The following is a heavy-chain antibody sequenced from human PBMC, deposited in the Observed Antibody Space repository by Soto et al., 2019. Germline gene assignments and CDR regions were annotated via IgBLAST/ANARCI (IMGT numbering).Heavy chain of an antibody. CDR3: ARDRSYGFFYYGMDV. V-gene: IGHV3-30-3*01. Sequence: PGGSLRLSCAASGFTFSSYAMHWVRQAPGKGLEWVAVISYDGSNKYYADSVKGRFTISRDNSKNTLYLQMNSLRAGDTAVYYCARDRSYGFFYYGMDVWGQGTTVTVSS. D-gene: IGHD5-18*01. J-gene: IGHJ6*02. CDR1: GFTFSSYA. CDR2: ISYDGSNK.